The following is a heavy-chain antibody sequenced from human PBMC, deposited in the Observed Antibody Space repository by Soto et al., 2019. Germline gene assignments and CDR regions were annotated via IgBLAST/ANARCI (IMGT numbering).Heavy chain of an antibody. J-gene: IGHJ6*02. CDR3: AREYSSSSVSGMDV. CDR1: GFTFSSYG. D-gene: IGHD6-6*01. Sequence: GGSLRLSCAASGFTFSSYGMHWVRQAPGKGLEWVAVIWYDGSNKYYADSVKGRFTISRDNSKNTLYLQMNSLRAEDTAVYYCAREYSSSSVSGMDVWGQGTTVTVS. V-gene: IGHV3-33*01. CDR2: IWYDGSNK.